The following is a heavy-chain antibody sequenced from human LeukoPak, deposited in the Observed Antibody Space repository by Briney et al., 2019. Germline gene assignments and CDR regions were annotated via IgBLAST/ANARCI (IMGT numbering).Heavy chain of an antibody. CDR3: ARGYYYYMDV. Sequence: SETLSLTCTVSGGSISSSSYYWSWIRQPAGKGLEWIGRIYTSGSTNYNPSLKSRVTISVDTSENQFSLKLSSVTAADTAVYYCARGYYYYMDVWGKGTTVTVSS. V-gene: IGHV4-61*02. CDR2: IYTSGST. J-gene: IGHJ6*03. CDR1: GGSISSSSYY.